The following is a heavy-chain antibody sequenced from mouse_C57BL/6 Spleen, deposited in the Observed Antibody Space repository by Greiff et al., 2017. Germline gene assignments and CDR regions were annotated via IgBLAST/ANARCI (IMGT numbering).Heavy chain of an antibody. CDR1: GYTFTDYY. Sequence: EVQLQQSGPELVKPGASVKISCKASGYTFTDYYMNWVKQSHGKSLEWIGDINPNNGGTSYNQKFKGKATLTVDKSSSTAYMELRSLTSEASAVYYCARKRPWYFDVWGTGTTVTVSS. CDR3: ARKRPWYFDV. CDR2: INPNNGGT. V-gene: IGHV1-26*01. J-gene: IGHJ1*03. D-gene: IGHD2-12*01.